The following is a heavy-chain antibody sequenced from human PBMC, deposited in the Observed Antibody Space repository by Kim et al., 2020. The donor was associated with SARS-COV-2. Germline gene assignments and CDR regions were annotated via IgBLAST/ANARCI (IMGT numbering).Heavy chain of an antibody. J-gene: IGHJ4*02. D-gene: IGHD5-12*01. CDR3: AREGGYDYAFDY. V-gene: IGHV1-3*01. Sequence: KYSPKFQGRVTITRDTAASTAYMELSSLRSEDTAVYYCAREGGYDYAFDYWGQGTLVTVSS.